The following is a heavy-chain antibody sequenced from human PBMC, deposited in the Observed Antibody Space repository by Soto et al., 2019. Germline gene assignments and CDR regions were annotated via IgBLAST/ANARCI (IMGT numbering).Heavy chain of an antibody. CDR1: GGSISSGGYY. CDR3: ARDRYYYDSSGYFHDAFDI. CDR2: IYYSGST. V-gene: IGHV4-31*03. J-gene: IGHJ3*02. D-gene: IGHD3-22*01. Sequence: SETLSLTCTVSGGSISSGGYYWSWILHHPGKGLEWIGYIYYSGSTYYNPSLKSRVTISVDTSKNQFSLKLSSVTAADTAVYYCARDRYYYDSSGYFHDAFDIWGQGTMVTVSS.